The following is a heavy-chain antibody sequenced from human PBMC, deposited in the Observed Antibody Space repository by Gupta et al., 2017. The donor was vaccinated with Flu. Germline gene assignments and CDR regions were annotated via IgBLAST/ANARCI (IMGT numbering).Heavy chain of an antibody. CDR3: AKGGGYGSGSYPDY. V-gene: IGHV3-9*01. J-gene: IGHJ4*02. CDR2: INWNSGTI. Sequence: GDYAMHWVRQAPGKGLEWVSAINWNSGTIGYADSVKGRFTISRDDAKNSLYLQMNSLRPEDTAFYYCAKGGGYGSGSYPDYWGQGTLVTVSS. CDR1: GDYA. D-gene: IGHD3-10*01.